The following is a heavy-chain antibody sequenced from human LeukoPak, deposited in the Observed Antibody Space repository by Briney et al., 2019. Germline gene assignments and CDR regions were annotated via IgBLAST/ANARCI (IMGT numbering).Heavy chain of an antibody. Sequence: GGSLRLSCAASGFTVSSNYMSWVRQAPGKGLEWVSVIYSGGSTYYADSVKGRFTISRDNSKDTLYLQMNSLRAEDTAVYYCARGLEQQLVKKNDYWGQGTLVTVSS. CDR2: IYSGGST. CDR1: GFTVSSNY. D-gene: IGHD6-13*01. CDR3: ARGLEQQLVKKNDY. J-gene: IGHJ4*02. V-gene: IGHV3-66*02.